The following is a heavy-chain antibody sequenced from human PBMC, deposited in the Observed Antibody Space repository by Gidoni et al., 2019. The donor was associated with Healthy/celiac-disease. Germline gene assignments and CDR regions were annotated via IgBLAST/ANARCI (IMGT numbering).Heavy chain of an antibody. CDR2: IYTSGST. CDR3: ARGPIVVVPAAIEGSAFDI. Sequence: QVQLQESGPGLVKPSQTLSLTCTVSGGSISSGSYYWSWIRQPAGKGLEWNGSIYTSGSTNYNPSLKSRVTISLDTSKNQFSLKLSSVTAADTAVYYCARGPIVVVPAAIEGSAFDIWGQGTMVTVSS. CDR1: GGSISSGSYY. V-gene: IGHV4-61*02. J-gene: IGHJ3*02. D-gene: IGHD2-2*02.